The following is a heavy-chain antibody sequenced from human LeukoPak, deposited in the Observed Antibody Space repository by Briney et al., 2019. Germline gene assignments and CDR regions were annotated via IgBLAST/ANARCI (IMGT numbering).Heavy chain of an antibody. CDR1: GGSISSSSYY. Sequence: SETLSLTCTVSGGSISSSSYYWGWIRQPPGKGLEWIGYIYYSGSTNYNPSLNSRVTISVDTSKNQFSLKLNSVTSADTAVYYCARAPSLTGDAFDIWGQGTMVTVSS. J-gene: IGHJ3*02. CDR3: ARAPSLTGDAFDI. V-gene: IGHV4-61*05. D-gene: IGHD4/OR15-4a*01. CDR2: IYYSGST.